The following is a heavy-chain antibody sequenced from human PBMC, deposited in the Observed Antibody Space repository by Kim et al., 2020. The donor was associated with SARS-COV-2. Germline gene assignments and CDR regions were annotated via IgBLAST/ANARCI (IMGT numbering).Heavy chain of an antibody. CDR3: AREGGTFRDFDY. D-gene: IGHD3-10*01. V-gene: IGHV4-59*01. Sequence: NYNPSLKSRVTISVDTSKNQFSLKLSSVTAADTAVYYCAREGGTFRDFDYWGQGTLVTVSS. J-gene: IGHJ4*02.